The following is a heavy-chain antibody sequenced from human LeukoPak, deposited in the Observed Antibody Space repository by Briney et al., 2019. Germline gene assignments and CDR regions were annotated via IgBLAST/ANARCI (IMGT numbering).Heavy chain of an antibody. CDR1: GFTFSSYG. J-gene: IGHJ4*02. D-gene: IGHD2-2*01. V-gene: IGHV3-30*02. Sequence: GGSLRLSCAASGFTFSSYGMHWVRQAPGKGLEWVAFIRYDGSNKYYADSVKGRFTISRDNSKNTLYLQMNSLRAEDTAVYYCAKENDIVVVYYFDYWGQGTLVAVSS. CDR2: IRYDGSNK. CDR3: AKENDIVVVYYFDY.